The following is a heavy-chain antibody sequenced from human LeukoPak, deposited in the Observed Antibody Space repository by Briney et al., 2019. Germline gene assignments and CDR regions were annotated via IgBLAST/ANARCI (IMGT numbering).Heavy chain of an antibody. CDR2: ISSSSIYI. J-gene: IGHJ4*02. CDR1: GFTFSSYS. CDR3: ASFAVAVY. D-gene: IGHD6-19*01. Sequence: GGSLRLSCAASGFTFSSYSMNWVRQAPGKGLEWVSSISSSSIYIYYADSVKGRFTISRDNAKNSLYLQMNSLRAEDTAVYYCASFAVAVYWGQGTLVTVSS. V-gene: IGHV3-21*01.